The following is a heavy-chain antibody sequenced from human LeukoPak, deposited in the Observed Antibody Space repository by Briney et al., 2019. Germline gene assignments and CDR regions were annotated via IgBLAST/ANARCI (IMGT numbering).Heavy chain of an antibody. J-gene: IGHJ6*02. V-gene: IGHV4-59*01. Sequence: PSETLSLTCTVSGGSISSYYWSWIRQPPGKGLEWIGYIYYSGSTNYNPSLKSRVTISVDTSKNQFSLKLSPVTAADTAVYYCARERYYDSSGYYLYYYYGMDVWGQGTTVTVSS. CDR1: GGSISSYY. CDR2: IYYSGST. CDR3: ARERYYDSSGYYLYYYYGMDV. D-gene: IGHD3-22*01.